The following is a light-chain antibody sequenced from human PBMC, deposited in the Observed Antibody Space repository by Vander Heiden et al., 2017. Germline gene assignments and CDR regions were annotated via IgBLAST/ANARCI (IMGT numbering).Light chain of an antibody. CDR3: QMYNCYPGFT. J-gene: IGKJ3*01. CDR2: AAS. CDR1: QGISNY. V-gene: IGKV1-27*01. Sequence: DIQMTQSPSSLSASVGDRVTITCRASQGISNYLAWYQQKPGEGPKLLIYAASTLQAGVPSRFSGTGSGKDFTLTMRSRQPEDVTSYYCQMYNCYPGFTFGHGTKVDIK.